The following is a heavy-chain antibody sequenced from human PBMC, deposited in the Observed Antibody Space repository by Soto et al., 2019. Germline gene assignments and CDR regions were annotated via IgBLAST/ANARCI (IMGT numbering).Heavy chain of an antibody. V-gene: IGHV5-10-1*01. CDR2: IDPSDSYT. J-gene: IGHJ5*02. CDR3: ARYYWDGSGKGGFDP. Sequence: EVQLVQSGAEVKKPGESLRISCKGSGYSFTRYWISWVRQMPGKGLEWMGRIDPSDSYTNYSPSFQGHVTISADKSISTAYLQWSSLKASDTAMYYCARYYWDGSGKGGFDPWGQGTLVTVSS. CDR1: GYSFTRYW. D-gene: IGHD3-10*01.